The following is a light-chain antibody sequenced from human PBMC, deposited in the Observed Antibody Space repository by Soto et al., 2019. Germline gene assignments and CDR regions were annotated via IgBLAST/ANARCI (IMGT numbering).Light chain of an antibody. CDR1: QNIGMY. Sequence: DIQMTQSPSSLSASVGDRVIISCRANQNIGMYLQWYQHIPGKAPRLLIYAASTLQPGVPSRFSGSGSGTDFTLTITSLQPEDFASYYCQQTSTRWSFGPGTEVHMK. V-gene: IGKV1-39*01. J-gene: IGKJ1*01. CDR3: QQTSTRWS. CDR2: AAS.